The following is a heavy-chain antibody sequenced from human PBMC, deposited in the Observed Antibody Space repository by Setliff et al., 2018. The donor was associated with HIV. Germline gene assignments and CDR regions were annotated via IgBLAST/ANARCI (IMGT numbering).Heavy chain of an antibody. V-gene: IGHV1-69*13. CDR3: ANPHDGGAFDV. CDR2: VIPSFATA. CDR1: GGTFKNLA. D-gene: IGHD1-1*01. J-gene: IGHJ3*01. Sequence: WASVKVSCKASGGTFKNLAISWVRQAPGQGLEWMGGVIPSFATANYAQKFQGRITITADELTSTAYMDLNSLKSEDSAVYYCANPHDGGAFDVWGQGTAVTVSS.